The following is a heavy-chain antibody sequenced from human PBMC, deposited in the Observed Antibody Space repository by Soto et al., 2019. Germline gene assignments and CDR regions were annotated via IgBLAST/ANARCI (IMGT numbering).Heavy chain of an antibody. Sequence: GASVKVSCKASGGTFTSYTINWVRQAPGQGLEWVGRIIPILGITTYAQKFQGRVTITAGKSTSTAYMELSSLRSEDTAVHYCASQLGSCSGSSCYPPDYWGQGTLVTVSS. CDR1: GGTFTSYT. D-gene: IGHD2-15*01. CDR3: ASQLGSCSGSSCYPPDY. CDR2: IIPILGIT. J-gene: IGHJ4*02. V-gene: IGHV1-69*02.